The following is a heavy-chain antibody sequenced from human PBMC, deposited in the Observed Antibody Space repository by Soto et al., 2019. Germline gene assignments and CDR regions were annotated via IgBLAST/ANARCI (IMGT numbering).Heavy chain of an antibody. J-gene: IGHJ3*02. Sequence: QVQLQESGPGLVKPSETLSLTCTVSGGSISSYYWSWIRQPPGKGLEWIGYIYYSGSTNYNPSLKSRVTISVETSTNQFSLKLGSVTAADTAVYYCARVWGGAFDIWGQGTMVTVSS. CDR1: GGSISSYY. CDR2: IYYSGST. D-gene: IGHD3-10*01. CDR3: ARVWGGAFDI. V-gene: IGHV4-59*01.